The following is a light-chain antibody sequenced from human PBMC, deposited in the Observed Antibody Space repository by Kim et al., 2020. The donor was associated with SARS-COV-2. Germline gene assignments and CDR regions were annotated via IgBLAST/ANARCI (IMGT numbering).Light chain of an antibody. J-gene: IGKJ1*01. V-gene: IGKV3-15*01. CDR1: QSVSSN. Sequence: EVVMTQSPATLSVSPGERATLSCRASQSVSSNLAWYQQNPGQAPRLLIYGTSTRATGIPARFSGSGSGTEFTLIISSLQSEDFAVYYCQKYNNWPRTFGQGTKVDIK. CDR2: GTS. CDR3: QKYNNWPRT.